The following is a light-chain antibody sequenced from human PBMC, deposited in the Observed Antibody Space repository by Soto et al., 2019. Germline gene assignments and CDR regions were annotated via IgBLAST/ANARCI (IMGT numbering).Light chain of an antibody. Sequence: EIVLTQSPGTLSLSPGERATLSCRASQTVTSNYLAWYQRKPGQAPRLLIYGASSRATDIPDRFSGSGSGTDFTLTITGLEPEDVAVYFCQQYAGSPSTFGRGTKVEIK. CDR1: QTVTSNY. CDR3: QQYAGSPST. J-gene: IGKJ1*01. CDR2: GAS. V-gene: IGKV3-20*01.